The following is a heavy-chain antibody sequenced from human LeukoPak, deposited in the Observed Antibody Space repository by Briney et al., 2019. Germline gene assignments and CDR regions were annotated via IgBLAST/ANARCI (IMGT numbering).Heavy chain of an antibody. Sequence: SETLSLTCTVSGGSISSSSYYWGWIRQPPGKGLEWIGSIYYSGSTYYNPSLKSRVTISVDRSKNQFSLKLSSVTAADTAVYYCARASYDFWSGYPNWFDPWGQGTLVTVSS. J-gene: IGHJ5*02. CDR3: ARASYDFWSGYPNWFDP. D-gene: IGHD3-3*01. V-gene: IGHV4-39*07. CDR2: IYYSGST. CDR1: GGSISSSSYY.